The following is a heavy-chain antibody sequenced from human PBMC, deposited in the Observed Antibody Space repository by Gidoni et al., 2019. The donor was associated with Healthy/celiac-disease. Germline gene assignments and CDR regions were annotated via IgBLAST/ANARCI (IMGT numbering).Heavy chain of an antibody. J-gene: IGHJ5*02. CDR3: ARENSSGWYRGFSGDWFDP. CDR2: IYYSGST. D-gene: IGHD6-19*01. Sequence: QVQLQESGPGLVKPSETLSLTCTVSGGSISSYYWSWIRQPPGKGLEWIGYIYYSGSTNYNPSLKSRVTISVDTSKNQFSLKLSSVTAADTAVYYCARENSSGWYRGFSGDWFDPWGQGTLVTVSS. CDR1: GGSISSYY. V-gene: IGHV4-59*01.